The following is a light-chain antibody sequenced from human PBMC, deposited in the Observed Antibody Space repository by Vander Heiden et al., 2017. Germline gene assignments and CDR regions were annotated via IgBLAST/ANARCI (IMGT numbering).Light chain of an antibody. CDR3: QQYYNDPLT. Sequence: DIVITQSPDSLTVSLVDRATINCKSSQSVLYSSNNKNYFNKNYLAWYQQKPGQPPKLLIYGASTRQSGVPDRFSGSGSGTDFTLTISSLQPEDVAIYYCQQYYNDPLTFGGGTKVEIK. J-gene: IGKJ4*01. CDR1: QSVLYSSNNKNYFNKNY. CDR2: GAS. V-gene: IGKV4-1*01.